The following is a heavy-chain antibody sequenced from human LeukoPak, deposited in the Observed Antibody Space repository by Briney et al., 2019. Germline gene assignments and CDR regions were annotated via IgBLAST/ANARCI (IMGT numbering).Heavy chain of an antibody. CDR1: GFTFSSYS. D-gene: IGHD6-13*01. CDR2: ISSSSSYI. J-gene: IGHJ4*02. Sequence: GGSLRLSCAASGFTFSSYSMNWVRQAPGKGLEWVSSISSSSSYIYYADSVKGRFTVSRDNAKNSLYLQMNSLRAEDTAVYYCARLGIITAAGSNDYWGQGTLVTVSS. CDR3: ARLGIITAAGSNDY. V-gene: IGHV3-21*04.